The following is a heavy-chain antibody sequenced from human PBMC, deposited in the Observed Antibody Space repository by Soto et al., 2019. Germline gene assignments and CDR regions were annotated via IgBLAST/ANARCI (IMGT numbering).Heavy chain of an antibody. J-gene: IGHJ4*02. D-gene: IGHD1-26*01. Sequence: SVKVSCKVSGGTFSSYAISWVRQAPGQGLEWMGGIIPIFGTANYAQKFQGRVTITADKSTSTAYMELSSLRSEDTAVYYCARGGRNVGAIGYWGQGTLVTVSS. CDR1: GGTFSSYA. CDR3: ARGGRNVGAIGY. V-gene: IGHV1-69*06. CDR2: IIPIFGTA.